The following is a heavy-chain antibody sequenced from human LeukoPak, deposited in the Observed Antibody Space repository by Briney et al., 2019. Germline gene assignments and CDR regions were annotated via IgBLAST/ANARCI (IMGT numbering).Heavy chain of an antibody. V-gene: IGHV3-49*03. CDR1: GFTFGDYA. Sequence: GGSLRLSCTASGFTFGDYAMSWFRQAPGKGLEWVGFIRSKAYGGTTENAASVKGRFTISGDDSKSIAYLQMNSLKTEDTAVYYCARGGVYCSSVSCSVDYWGQGILVTVSS. D-gene: IGHD2-2*01. CDR2: IRSKAYGGTT. CDR3: ARGGVYCSSVSCSVDY. J-gene: IGHJ4*02.